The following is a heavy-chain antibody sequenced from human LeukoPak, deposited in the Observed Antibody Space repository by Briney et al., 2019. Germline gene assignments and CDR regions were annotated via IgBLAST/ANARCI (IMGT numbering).Heavy chain of an antibody. Sequence: SVKVSCKASGGTCSSYAISWVRQAPGQGLEWMGGIIPIFGTANYAQKFQGRVTITADKSTSTAYMELSSLRSEDTAVYYCARVHGHSSGWFNWFDPWGQGTLVTVSS. J-gene: IGHJ5*02. V-gene: IGHV1-69*06. CDR2: IIPIFGTA. CDR3: ARVHGHSSGWFNWFDP. D-gene: IGHD6-19*01. CDR1: GGTCSSYA.